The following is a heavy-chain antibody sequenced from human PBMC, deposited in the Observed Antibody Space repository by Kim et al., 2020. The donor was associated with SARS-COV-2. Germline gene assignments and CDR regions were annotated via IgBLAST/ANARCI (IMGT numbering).Heavy chain of an antibody. CDR3: APGGLERYSSSGPNLNW. CDR2: ISYDGSNK. D-gene: IGHD6-6*01. J-gene: IGHJ5*01. Sequence: GGSLRLSCAASGFTFSSYGMHWVRQAPGKGLEWVAVISYDGSNKYYADSVKGRFTISRDNSKNTLYLQMNSLRAEDTAVYYCAPGGLERYSSSGPNLNW. V-gene: IGHV3-30*03. CDR1: GFTFSSYG.